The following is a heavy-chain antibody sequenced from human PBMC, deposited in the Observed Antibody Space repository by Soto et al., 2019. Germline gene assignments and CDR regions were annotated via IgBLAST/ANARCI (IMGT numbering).Heavy chain of an antibody. CDR2: IYYSGST. CDR1: GGSISSGGYY. CDR3: ARQVPAAPYYYYYGMDV. J-gene: IGHJ6*02. D-gene: IGHD2-2*01. Sequence: PSETLSLTCTVSGGSISSGGYYWSWIRQHPGKGLEWIGYIYYSGSTYYNPSLKSRVTISVDTSKNQFSLKLSSVTAADTAVYYCARQVPAAPYYYYYGMDVWGQGTTVTVSS. V-gene: IGHV4-31*03.